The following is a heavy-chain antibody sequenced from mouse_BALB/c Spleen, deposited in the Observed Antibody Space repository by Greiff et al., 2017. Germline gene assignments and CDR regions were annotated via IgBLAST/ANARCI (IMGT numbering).Heavy chain of an antibody. J-gene: IGHJ2*01. Sequence: QVQLQQSGPELVKPGASVKMSCKASGYTFTSYYIHWVKQRPGQGLEWIGWIYPGDGSTKYNEKFKGKTTLTADKSSSTAYMLLSSLTSEDSAIYFCARGGGGNYVFDYWGQGTTLTVSS. CDR2: IYPGDGST. V-gene: IGHV1S56*01. D-gene: IGHD2-1*01. CDR3: ARGGGGNYVFDY. CDR1: GYTFTSYY.